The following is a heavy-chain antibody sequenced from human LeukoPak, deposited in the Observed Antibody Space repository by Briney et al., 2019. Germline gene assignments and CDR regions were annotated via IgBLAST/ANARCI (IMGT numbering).Heavy chain of an antibody. CDR2: MNPNSGDT. D-gene: IGHD3-22*01. CDR3: VRGRYGLLSGYDY. J-gene: IGHJ4*02. V-gene: IGHV1-2*02. CDR1: GYILTGYY. Sequence: ASVKVSCKASGYILTGYYVHWVRQAPGQGLEWMGWMNPNSGDTNYAQKFQGRVTMTRDTSITTAYVELSSLTSDDAAVYYCVRGRYGLLSGYDYWGQGAMVTVSS.